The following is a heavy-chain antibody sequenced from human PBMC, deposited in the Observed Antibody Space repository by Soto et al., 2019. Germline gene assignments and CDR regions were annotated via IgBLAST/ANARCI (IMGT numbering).Heavy chain of an antibody. CDR2: IVPITSTS. D-gene: IGHD1-7*01. J-gene: IGHJ4*02. CDR3: QNSLVSEDDHFDY. V-gene: IGHV1-69*06. Sequence: QVHLVQSGAELKRPGSSVKVSCKASGGTFSSFAFSWVRQAPGHGLEWMGGIVPITSTSNHAQKFQDRVTFSADKSTSTAYMELTGLRSEDTAVYYCQNSLVSEDDHFDYWGQGTLVIVSS. CDR1: GGTFSSFA.